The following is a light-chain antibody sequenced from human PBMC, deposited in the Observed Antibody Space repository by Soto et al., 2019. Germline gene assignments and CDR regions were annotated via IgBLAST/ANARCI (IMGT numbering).Light chain of an antibody. CDR1: SSNIGSNT. Sequence: QLVLTQPPSASGTPGQRVTISCSGSSSNIGSNTVNWYQQLPGTAPKLLIYSNNRRPSGVPDRFSGSKSGTSASLAISGLQSEDEADYYCAAWDDSLNGPVFGGGTKPTVL. CDR3: AAWDDSLNGPV. CDR2: SNN. V-gene: IGLV1-44*01. J-gene: IGLJ2*01.